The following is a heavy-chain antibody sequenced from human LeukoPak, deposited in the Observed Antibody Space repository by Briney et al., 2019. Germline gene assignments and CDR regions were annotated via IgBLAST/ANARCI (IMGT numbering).Heavy chain of an antibody. CDR2: INHNGNVN. D-gene: IGHD3-16*01. V-gene: IGHV3-7*03. J-gene: IGHJ6*02. Sequence: GGSLRLSCAASGFTFSSYWMNWARQAPGKGLEWVASINHNGNVNYYVDSVKGRFTISRDNAKNSLYLQMSDLRAEDTAVYFCSRGGGLDVWGQGATVTVSS. CDR3: SRGGGLDV. CDR1: GFTFSSYW.